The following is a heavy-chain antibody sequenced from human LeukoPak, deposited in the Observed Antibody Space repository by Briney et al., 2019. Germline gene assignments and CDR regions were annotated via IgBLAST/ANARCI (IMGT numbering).Heavy chain of an antibody. V-gene: IGHV3-30*18. Sequence: GGSLRLSCAASGFTFSSFAMAWVRQAPGKGLEWVAVISYDGSNKYYADSVKGRFTISRDNSKNTLYLQMNSLRAEDTAVYYCAKIFTYYYDSSGYDFPAFDIWGQGTMVTVSS. CDR1: GFTFSSFA. D-gene: IGHD3-22*01. CDR3: AKIFTYYYDSSGYDFPAFDI. J-gene: IGHJ3*02. CDR2: ISYDGSNK.